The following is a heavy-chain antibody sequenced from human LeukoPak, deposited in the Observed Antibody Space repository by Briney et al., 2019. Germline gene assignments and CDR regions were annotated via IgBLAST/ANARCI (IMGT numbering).Heavy chain of an antibody. J-gene: IGHJ4*02. CDR1: GFTFDDYA. CDR3: AKDRIAAAGSGGIMEFDY. V-gene: IGHV3-9*01. CDR2: ISWNSGSI. D-gene: IGHD6-13*01. Sequence: PGGSLRLSCAASGFTFDDYAMHWVRQAPGKGLEWVSGISWNSGSIGYADSVKGRFTISRDNAKNSLYLQMNSLRAEDTALYYCAKDRIAAAGSGGIMEFDYWGQGTLVTVSS.